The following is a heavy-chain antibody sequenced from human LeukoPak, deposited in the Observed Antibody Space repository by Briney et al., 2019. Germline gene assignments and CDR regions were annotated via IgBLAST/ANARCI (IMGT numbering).Heavy chain of an antibody. V-gene: IGHV4-59*01. J-gene: IGHJ4*02. CDR3: ARGNSAILSDYSLYSPRGGFDH. CDR1: GVSITLYY. D-gene: IGHD3-9*01. Sequence: SETLSLTCTVSGVSITLYYWTWIRQSPKKGLEWIGDISNRGSNYNPSLSSRLTISTDTSKNHFSLRLTSVSAADTAVYYCARGNSAILSDYSLYSPRGGFDHWGQGILVTVSS. CDR2: ISNRGS.